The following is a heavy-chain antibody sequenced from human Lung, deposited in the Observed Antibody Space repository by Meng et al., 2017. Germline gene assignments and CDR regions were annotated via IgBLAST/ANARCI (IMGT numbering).Heavy chain of an antibody. J-gene: IGHJ5*02. D-gene: IGHD2-2*01. CDR2: ISGYNGNT. Sequence: QGQLVQSGDEVKKPGASGKVSCKAAGYTFTSYGISWVRQAPGQGLEWRGWISGYNGNTNYAQKFQGRVTMTTDTSTSTAYMELRSLRSDDTAVYYCARDRYCSTTSCTGWFDPWGQGTLVTVSS. CDR3: ARDRYCSTTSCTGWFDP. V-gene: IGHV1-18*01. CDR1: GYTFTSYG.